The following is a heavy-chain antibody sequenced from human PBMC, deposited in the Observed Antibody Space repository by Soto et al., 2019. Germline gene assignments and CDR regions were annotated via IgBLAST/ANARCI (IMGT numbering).Heavy chain of an antibody. J-gene: IGHJ4*02. Sequence: SETLSLTCTVSGGSISSGDYYWSWIRQPPGKGLEWIGYIYYSGSTYYNPSLKSRVTISVDTSKNQFSLKLSSVIAADTAVYYCASEDYYDSSGFNYWGQGTLVTVSS. D-gene: IGHD3-22*01. CDR1: GGSISSGDYY. CDR3: ASEDYYDSSGFNY. V-gene: IGHV4-30-4*01. CDR2: IYYSGST.